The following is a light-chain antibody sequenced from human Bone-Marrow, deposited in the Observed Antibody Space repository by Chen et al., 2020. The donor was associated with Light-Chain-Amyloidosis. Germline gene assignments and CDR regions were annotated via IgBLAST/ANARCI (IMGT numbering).Light chain of an antibody. CDR3: MQGQQTAWT. CDR1: QSLLQSNGDNY. V-gene: IGKV2-28*01. Sequence: DIVMTQSPLSLPVTPGEPASIYCRSSQSLLQSNGDNYLDWYLQKPGQSAQLLIYLASKRASGVPDMFSGSGSGTDFTLKISRVEAEYVGVYYCMQGQQTAWTFGQGTKVEIK. CDR2: LAS. J-gene: IGKJ1*01.